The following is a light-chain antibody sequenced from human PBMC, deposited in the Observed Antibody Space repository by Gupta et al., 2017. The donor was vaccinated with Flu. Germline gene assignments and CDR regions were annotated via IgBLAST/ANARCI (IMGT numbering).Light chain of an antibody. CDR1: SSDIGAYKY. CDR3: SSHTVSDTFV. CDR2: EVT. Sequence: QSALTQPPSASGSPGQSITISCTGTSSDIGAYKYVSWHQQHAGKAPKLIIYEVTKRPSGVPDRFSGSKSGNTASLTVSGLQAEDEGDYYCSSHTVSDTFVFGTGTAGTVL. V-gene: IGLV2-8*01. J-gene: IGLJ1*01.